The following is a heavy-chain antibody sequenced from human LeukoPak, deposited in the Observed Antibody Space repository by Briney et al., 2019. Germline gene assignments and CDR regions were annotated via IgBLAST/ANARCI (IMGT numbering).Heavy chain of an antibody. Sequence: PGGSLRLSCAASGFSFSSYWMTWVRQAPGKGLEWVANIKQDGSEKYYVDSVKGRFTISRDNAKNSLYLQMNSLRSDDTAVYYCARNLYYYDSSGPFDPWGQGTLVTVSS. J-gene: IGHJ5*02. CDR2: IKQDGSEK. CDR1: GFSFSSYW. V-gene: IGHV3-7*03. CDR3: ARNLYYYDSSGPFDP. D-gene: IGHD3-22*01.